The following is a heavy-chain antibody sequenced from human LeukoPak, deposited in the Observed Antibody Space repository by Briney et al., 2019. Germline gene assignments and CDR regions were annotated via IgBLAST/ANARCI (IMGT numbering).Heavy chain of an antibody. Sequence: ASVKVSCKASGYTFTSYGISWVRQAPGQGLEWMGWISAYNGNTNYAQKLQGRVTMTTDTSTSTAYMELRSLRSDDTAVYYCARDIVGSGTTRGAFDIWGQGTMVTVSS. V-gene: IGHV1-18*01. J-gene: IGHJ3*02. D-gene: IGHD1-1*01. CDR1: GYTFTSYG. CDR3: ARDIVGSGTTRGAFDI. CDR2: ISAYNGNT.